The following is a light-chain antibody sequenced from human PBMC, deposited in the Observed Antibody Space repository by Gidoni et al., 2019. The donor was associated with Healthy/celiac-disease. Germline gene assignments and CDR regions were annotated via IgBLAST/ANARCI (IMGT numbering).Light chain of an antibody. J-gene: IGLJ2*01. CDR2: QDS. Sequence: SSELTQPPSVSVSPGQTASITCTGDKLGAKYACWYQQKPGQSPVLVSYQDSMRPSAIPERISGSNSGYTATLTISGTQAMDEADYYGQAWDSSTSKVFGGGTKLSVL. CDR3: QAWDSSTSKV. V-gene: IGLV3-1*01. CDR1: KLGAKY.